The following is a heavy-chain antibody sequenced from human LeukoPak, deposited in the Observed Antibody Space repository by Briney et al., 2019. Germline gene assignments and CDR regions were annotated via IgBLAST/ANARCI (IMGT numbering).Heavy chain of an antibody. Sequence: ASVKVSCKASGYTLIGYYLHWLRQGPGQGPEWMGWINPNSGGTNYSEKFQGRVTMTRDTSISTAYMELSRLRSDDTAVYYCARGSGYDFRAFDIWGQGTMVTVSS. J-gene: IGHJ3*02. CDR2: INPNSGGT. CDR1: GYTLIGYY. V-gene: IGHV1-2*02. D-gene: IGHD5-12*01. CDR3: ARGSGYDFRAFDI.